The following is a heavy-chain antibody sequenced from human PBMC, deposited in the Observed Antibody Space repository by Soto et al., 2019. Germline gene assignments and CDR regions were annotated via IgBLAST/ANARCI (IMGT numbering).Heavy chain of an antibody. CDR1: GYMFISYG. CDR2: ISAYNGNT. D-gene: IGHD3-10*01. CDR3: VRDLDGSGSYYTDY. V-gene: IGHV1-18*01. Sequence: QVQLVQSGAEVKKPGASAKVSCKASGYMFISYGINWVRQAPGQGLEWMGWISAYNGNTKYAQNLQGRVTMTTDTSTSTAYMEMRSLRSDDTAVYYCVRDLDGSGSYYTDYWGPGTLVTVSS. J-gene: IGHJ4*02.